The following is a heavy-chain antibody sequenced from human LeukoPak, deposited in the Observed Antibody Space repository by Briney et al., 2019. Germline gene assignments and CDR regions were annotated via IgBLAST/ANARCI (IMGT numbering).Heavy chain of an antibody. CDR3: ARGGSSWYVIDF. CDR2: ISSGSTYI. Sequence: GGSLILSCAASGFTFSNYIMNWVRQAPGKGLEWVSSISSGSTYIYYADSVKGRFTISRDNAKNSLYLQMNSLRAEDTAVYYCARGGSSWYVIDFWGQGILVTVSS. D-gene: IGHD6-13*01. J-gene: IGHJ4*02. CDR1: GFTFSNYI. V-gene: IGHV3-21*01.